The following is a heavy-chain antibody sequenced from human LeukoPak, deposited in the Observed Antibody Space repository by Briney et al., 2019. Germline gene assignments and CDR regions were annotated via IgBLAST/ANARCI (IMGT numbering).Heavy chain of an antibody. CDR1: GGSISSGDYC. J-gene: IGHJ3*02. V-gene: IGHV4-30-4*01. CDR3: ARVAHAFDI. Sequence: PSETLSLTCTVSGGSISSGDYCWSWIRQPPGKGLEWIGYIYYSGSTYYTRSLKSRVTISVDTSKNQFSLKLSSVTAADTAVYYCARVAHAFDIWGQGTMVTVSS. CDR2: IYYSGST.